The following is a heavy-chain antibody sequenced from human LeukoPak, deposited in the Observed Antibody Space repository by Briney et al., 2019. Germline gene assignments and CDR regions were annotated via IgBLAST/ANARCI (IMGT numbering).Heavy chain of an antibody. V-gene: IGHV1-2*02. CDR1: RYTFTDYY. CDR2: INPNKGGT. Sequence: ASVKVSCKASRYTFTDYYMHWVRQAPGQGREWMGWINPNKGGTNYAQKFQGRVTMTRDTSISTDYMELSRLRSDDTAVYYCARGGWSLGYCSSSSCLDWFDPWGQGTLVTVSS. CDR3: ARGGWSLGYCSSSSCLDWFDP. D-gene: IGHD2-2*01. J-gene: IGHJ5*02.